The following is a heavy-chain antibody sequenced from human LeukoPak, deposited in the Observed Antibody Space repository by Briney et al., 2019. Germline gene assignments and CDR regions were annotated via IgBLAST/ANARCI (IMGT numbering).Heavy chain of an antibody. D-gene: IGHD6-13*01. CDR1: GFTVSSNS. CDR2: IYSDNT. CDR3: ARDVSHSGSWYGWWFDP. Sequence: PGGSLRLSCTVSGFTVSSNSMSWVRQAPGKGLEWVSFIYSDNTHYSDSVKGRFTISRDNSKNTLYLQMNSLRAEDTAVYYCARDVSHSGSWYGWWFDPWGQGTLVTVSS. V-gene: IGHV3-53*01. J-gene: IGHJ5*02.